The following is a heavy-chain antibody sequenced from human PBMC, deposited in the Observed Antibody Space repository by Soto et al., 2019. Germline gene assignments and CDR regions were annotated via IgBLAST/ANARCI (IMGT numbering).Heavy chain of an antibody. Sequence: GASVKVSCKASGGTFSSYAISWVRQAPGQGLGWMGGIIPIFGTANYAQKFQGRVTITADESTSTAYMELSSLRSEDTAVYYCARGCVYDSSGYCYWFDPWGQGTLVTVSS. CDR1: GGTFSSYA. J-gene: IGHJ5*02. D-gene: IGHD3-22*01. CDR3: ARGCVYDSSGYCYWFDP. V-gene: IGHV1-69*13. CDR2: IIPIFGTA.